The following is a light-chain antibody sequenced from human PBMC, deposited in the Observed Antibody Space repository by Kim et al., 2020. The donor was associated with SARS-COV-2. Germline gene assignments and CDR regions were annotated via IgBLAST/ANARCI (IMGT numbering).Light chain of an antibody. CDR3: ATWDDSLSERV. CDR2: GNN. Sequence: QRVSISCDGSSSNIGGNYVAWYQQQLPGTAPKRLISGNNQRPSGVPDRFSGSKSGTSAYLAISGLRSEDEADYYCATWDDSLSERVFGGGTQLTVL. CDR1: SSNIGGNY. J-gene: IGLJ2*01. V-gene: IGLV1-47*01.